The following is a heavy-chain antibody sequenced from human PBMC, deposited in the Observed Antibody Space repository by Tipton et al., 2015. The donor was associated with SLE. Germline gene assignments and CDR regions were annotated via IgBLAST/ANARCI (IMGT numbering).Heavy chain of an antibody. CDR1: GGSFNNYY. Sequence: TLSLTCTVYGGSFNNYYWGWIRQPPGKGLEWIGEINRSGTTYYNPSLKSRVSFSIDTSKHQFSLKLNSVTAADTAVYYCARRHYSGPFDSWGQGTLVTVSS. CDR3: ARRHYSGPFDS. CDR2: INRSGTT. D-gene: IGHD5-12*01. V-gene: IGHV4-34*01. J-gene: IGHJ4*02.